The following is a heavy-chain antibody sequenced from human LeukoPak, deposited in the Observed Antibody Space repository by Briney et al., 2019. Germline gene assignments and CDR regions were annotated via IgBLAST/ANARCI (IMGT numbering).Heavy chain of an antibody. CDR3: ARGGTYYDFWSGYIPLDY. Sequence: ASVKVSCKASGYTFTSYGINWVRQAPGQGLEWMGWISAYNGNTNYAQKLQGRVTMTTDTSTSTAYMELRSLRSDDTAVYLCARGGTYYDFWSGYIPLDYWGQGTLVTVSS. J-gene: IGHJ4*02. CDR1: GYTFTSYG. CDR2: ISAYNGNT. D-gene: IGHD3-3*01. V-gene: IGHV1-18*01.